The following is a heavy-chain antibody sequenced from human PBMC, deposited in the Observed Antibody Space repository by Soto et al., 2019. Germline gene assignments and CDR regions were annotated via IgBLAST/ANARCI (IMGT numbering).Heavy chain of an antibody. CDR2: ISWNSGTI. V-gene: IGHV3-9*01. J-gene: IGHJ4*02. D-gene: IGHD6-19*01. CDR3: VKDRREWLAGFDY. CDR1: GFSFDDYA. Sequence: PGGSLRLSCAASGFSFDDYAMHWVRQAPGKGLEWVSGISWNSGTIHYVDSVKGRFTISRDNAKNSLYLQINSLRAEDTALYFCVKDRREWLAGFDYWGLGTLVTVSS.